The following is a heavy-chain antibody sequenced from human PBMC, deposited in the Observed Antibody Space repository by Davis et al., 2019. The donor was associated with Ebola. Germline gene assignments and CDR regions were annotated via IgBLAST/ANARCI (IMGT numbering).Heavy chain of an antibody. V-gene: IGHV3-7*01. Sequence: PGGSLRLSCAASGFTFSSYWMTWVRQAPGKGLEGVANIKHDGSERYYVDSVKGRFTISRDNARNPLYLQMNSLRAEDTAVYYCARVENYWPSDFFDFWGHGTMVTVSS. CDR2: IKHDGSER. CDR3: ARVENYWPSDFFDF. CDR1: GFTFSSYW. D-gene: IGHD1-7*01. J-gene: IGHJ3*01.